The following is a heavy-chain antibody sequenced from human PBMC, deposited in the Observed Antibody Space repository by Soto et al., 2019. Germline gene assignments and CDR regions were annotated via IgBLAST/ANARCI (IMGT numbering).Heavy chain of an antibody. Sequence: NPSETLSLTCTVSGGSISSYYWSWIRQPPGKGLEWIGYIYYSGSTNYNPSLKSRVTISVGTSKNQFSLKLSSVTAADTAVYYCARAGPTRFDPWGQGTLVTVSS. D-gene: IGHD3-10*01. CDR3: ARAGPTRFDP. J-gene: IGHJ5*02. V-gene: IGHV4-59*01. CDR2: IYYSGST. CDR1: GGSISSYY.